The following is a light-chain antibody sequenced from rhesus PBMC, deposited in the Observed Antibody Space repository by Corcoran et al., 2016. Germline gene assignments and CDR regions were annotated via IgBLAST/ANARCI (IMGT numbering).Light chain of an antibody. CDR2: EAS. CDR1: QGITND. Sequence: DIQMTQSPSSLSASVGDRVTITCRASQGITNDYAWYHQKPGENPKLLIYEASSLQSGIPSRFSGSGYETDFTLTISSLQPEDFATYYCKHYYSTPFTFGPGTKLDIK. V-gene: IGKV1-25*01. J-gene: IGKJ3*01. CDR3: KHYYSTPFT.